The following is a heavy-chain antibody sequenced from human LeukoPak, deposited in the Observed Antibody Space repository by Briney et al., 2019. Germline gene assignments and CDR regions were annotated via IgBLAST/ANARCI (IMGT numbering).Heavy chain of an antibody. CDR2: IYPGDSDT. J-gene: IGHJ4*02. Sequence: GESLKISCKGSGYSFTSYWIGWVRQMPGKGLEWMGIIYPGDSDTRYSPSFQGQVTISADKSISTAYLQWSSLKASDTVMYYCARLVPYYYDSSGYRDYWGQGTLVTVSS. CDR1: GYSFTSYW. D-gene: IGHD3-22*01. V-gene: IGHV5-51*01. CDR3: ARLVPYYYDSSGYRDY.